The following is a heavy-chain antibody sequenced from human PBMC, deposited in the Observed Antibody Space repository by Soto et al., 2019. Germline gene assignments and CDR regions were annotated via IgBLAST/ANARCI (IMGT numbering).Heavy chain of an antibody. CDR1: GGYCIGHY. CDR2: INHSGST. J-gene: IGHJ6*02. Sequence: SRTDPVEGGYCIGHYWSGLSQPTGKGLEWIGEINHSGSTNYNPSLKSRVTISVDTSKNQFSLKLSSVTAADTAVYYCARGLITGNYYGRDVCGQGPMVTVS. D-gene: IGHD3-16*01. V-gene: IGHV4-34*01. CDR3: ARGLITGNYYGRDV.